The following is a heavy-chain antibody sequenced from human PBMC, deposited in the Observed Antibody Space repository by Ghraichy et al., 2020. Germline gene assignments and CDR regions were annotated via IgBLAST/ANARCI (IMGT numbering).Heavy chain of an antibody. D-gene: IGHD3-3*01. Sequence: GESLNISCAASGFTFSSYWMSWVRQAPGKGLEWVANIKQDGSEKYYVDSVKGRFTISRDNAKNSLYLQMNSLRAEDTAVYYCARVDFWSGYYTRGGIDYWGQGTLFTVSA. V-gene: IGHV3-7*01. CDR3: ARVDFWSGYYTRGGIDY. J-gene: IGHJ4*02. CDR2: IKQDGSEK. CDR1: GFTFSSYW.